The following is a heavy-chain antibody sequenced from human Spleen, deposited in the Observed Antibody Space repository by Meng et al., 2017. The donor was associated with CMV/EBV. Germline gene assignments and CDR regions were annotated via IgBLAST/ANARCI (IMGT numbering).Heavy chain of an antibody. J-gene: IGHJ4*02. Sequence: LSLTCAASGFTFDTYGMHWVRQAPGKGLEWVAFIRHDGSNKFYGDSVKGRFTISRDNSKNTLYLQMNSLRAEETAIYYCAKDQLLFGGPNAYFDDWGQGTLVTVSS. CDR2: IRHDGSNK. CDR3: AKDQLLFGGPNAYFDD. D-gene: IGHD3-16*01. V-gene: IGHV3-30*02. CDR1: GFTFDTYG.